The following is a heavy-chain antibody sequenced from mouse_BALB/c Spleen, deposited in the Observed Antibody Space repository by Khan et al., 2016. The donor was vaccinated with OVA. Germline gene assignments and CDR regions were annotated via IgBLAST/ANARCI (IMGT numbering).Heavy chain of an antibody. Sequence: EVQLLETGGGLVQPGGSRKLSCVASGFTFSSFGMHWVRQAPEKGLEWVAYISGDSSTIYYTDTVKGRFTISRANPKNTLFLQMTSLRSEDMAMYYCARSYFYGYYFDQWGQGTTLTVSS. CDR2: ISGDSSTI. CDR3: ARSYFYGYYFDQ. CDR1: GFTFSSFG. D-gene: IGHD1-1*01. J-gene: IGHJ2*01. V-gene: IGHV5-17*02.